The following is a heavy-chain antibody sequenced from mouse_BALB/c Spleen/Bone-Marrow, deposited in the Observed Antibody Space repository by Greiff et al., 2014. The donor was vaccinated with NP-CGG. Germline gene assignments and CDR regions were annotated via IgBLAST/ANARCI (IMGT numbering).Heavy chain of an antibody. CDR3: ARYYYGSSYFDY. D-gene: IGHD1-1*01. CDR2: IDPANGNT. J-gene: IGHJ2*01. CDR1: GFNIKDTY. Sequence: EVQLQQSGAELVKPGASVKLSCTASGFNIKDTYMHWVKQRPEQGLEWIGRIDPANGNTKYDPKFQGKATITADTSSNTAYLQLSSLTSEEHAVYYCARYYYGSSYFDYWGQGTTLTVSS. V-gene: IGHV14-3*02.